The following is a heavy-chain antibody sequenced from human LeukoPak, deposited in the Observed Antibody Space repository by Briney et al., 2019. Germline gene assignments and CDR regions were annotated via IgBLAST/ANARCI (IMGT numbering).Heavy chain of an antibody. CDR3: ARVSSLAVAGFFDY. Sequence: PGGSLRLSCAASGFTFSSYSMNWVRQAPGKGLEWVSSISSSSYIYYADSVKGRFTISRDNAKNSLYLQMNSLRAEDTAVYYCARVSSLAVAGFFDYWGQGILVTVSS. CDR1: GFTFSSYS. J-gene: IGHJ4*02. V-gene: IGHV3-21*01. D-gene: IGHD6-19*01. CDR2: ISSSSYI.